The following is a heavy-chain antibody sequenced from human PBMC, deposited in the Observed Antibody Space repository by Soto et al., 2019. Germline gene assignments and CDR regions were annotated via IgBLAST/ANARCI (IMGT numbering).Heavy chain of an antibody. CDR2: ISGSGSST. V-gene: IGHV3-23*01. CDR1: GFIFISFA. CDR3: SFALRSNDAFDI. Sequence: PGGSLRLSCAASGFIFISFAMSWGRQAPWKGLEWVSAISGSGSSTYYADSVKGRFTISRDNSKNTLYLQMNSLRAEDTAVYYCSFALRSNDAFDIWGQGTMVTVSS. D-gene: IGHD4-17*01. J-gene: IGHJ3*02.